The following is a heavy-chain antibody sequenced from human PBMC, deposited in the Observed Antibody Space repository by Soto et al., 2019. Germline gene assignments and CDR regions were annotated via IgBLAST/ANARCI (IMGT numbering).Heavy chain of an antibody. V-gene: IGHV1-24*01. J-gene: IGHJ5*02. CDR1: GYTLTELS. CDR3: ATARGERYYDFWRVNWFDP. Sequence: ASVKVSCKVSGYTLTELSMHWVRQAPGKGLEWMGGFDPEDGETIYAQKFQGRVTMTEDTSTDTAYMELSSLRSEDTAAYYCATARGERYYDFWRVNWFDPWGQGTLVTVSS. D-gene: IGHD3-3*01. CDR2: FDPEDGET.